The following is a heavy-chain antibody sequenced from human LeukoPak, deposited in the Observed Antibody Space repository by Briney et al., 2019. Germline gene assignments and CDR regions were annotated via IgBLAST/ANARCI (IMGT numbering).Heavy chain of an antibody. Sequence: GASLRLSCAPAGFTSGNFAMSWGRHVPGKGREWDSAILGIGGNTYYADSVKGRFSLSRDNSKSTVYLQMNNLTAEDTALYYGAKWGYYDVLPRSYVPDYWGEGTLLTVCS. CDR3: AKWGYYDVLPRSYVPDY. CDR1: GFTSGNFA. V-gene: IGHV3-23*01. CDR2: ILGIGGNT. D-gene: IGHD3-9*01. J-gene: IGHJ4*02.